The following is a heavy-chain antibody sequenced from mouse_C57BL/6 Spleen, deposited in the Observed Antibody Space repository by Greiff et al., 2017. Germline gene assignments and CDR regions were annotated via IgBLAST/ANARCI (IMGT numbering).Heavy chain of an antibody. CDR2: IDPNSGGT. CDR1: GYTFTSYW. CDR3: ARENTTVVATPWYFDV. J-gene: IGHJ1*03. Sequence: VQLQQPGAELVKPGASVKLSCKASGYTFTSYWMHWVKQRPGRGLEWIGRIDPNSGGTKYNEKFKSKATLTVDKPSSTAYMQLSSLTSEDSAVXYCARENTTVVATPWYFDVWGTGTTVTVSS. V-gene: IGHV1-72*01. D-gene: IGHD1-1*01.